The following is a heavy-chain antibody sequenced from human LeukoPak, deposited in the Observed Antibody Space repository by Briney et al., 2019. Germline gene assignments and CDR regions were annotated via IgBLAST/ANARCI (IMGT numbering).Heavy chain of an antibody. CDR1: GFTFSSYA. CDR3: AKGIWFGGVNFFFGY. V-gene: IGHV3-23*01. Sequence: GGSLRLSCAASGFTFSSYAMMWVRQAPGKGLEWVSAISGSGYSTYYADSVKGRFTISRDNSKNTLYLQMNSLRADDTAVYHCAKGIWFGGVNFFFGYWGQGTLVTGSS. CDR2: ISGSGYST. J-gene: IGHJ4*02. D-gene: IGHD3-10*01.